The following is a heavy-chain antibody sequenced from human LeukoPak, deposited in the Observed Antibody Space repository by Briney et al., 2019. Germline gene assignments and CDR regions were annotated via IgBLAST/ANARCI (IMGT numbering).Heavy chain of an antibody. J-gene: IGHJ4*02. V-gene: IGHV3-30*04. CDR2: ISYDGSNK. CDR1: GFTFSSYA. Sequence: GGSLRLSCAASGFTFSSYAMHWVRQAPGKGLEWVAVISYDGSNKYYADSVKGRFTISRDNSKNTLYLQMSSLRAEDTAVYYCARGLGHYYDSSGYDSGMYWGQGTLVTVSS. CDR3: ARGLGHYYDSSGYDSGMY. D-gene: IGHD3-22*01.